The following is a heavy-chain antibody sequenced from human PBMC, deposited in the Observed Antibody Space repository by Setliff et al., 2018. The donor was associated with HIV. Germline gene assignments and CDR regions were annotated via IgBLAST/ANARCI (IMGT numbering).Heavy chain of an antibody. CDR1: GFTLNSFG. J-gene: IGHJ4*02. CDR2: ISSSGSTT. CDR3: ARDASRSWYAFFDF. D-gene: IGHD6-13*01. V-gene: IGHV3-48*01. Sequence: GSLRLSCAASGFTLNSFGMNWVRQAPGKGLECIAYISSSGSTTYYADSVQGRFTISRDIAGNSLHLQMNSLRAEDTAVYYCARDASRSWYAFFDFWGQG.